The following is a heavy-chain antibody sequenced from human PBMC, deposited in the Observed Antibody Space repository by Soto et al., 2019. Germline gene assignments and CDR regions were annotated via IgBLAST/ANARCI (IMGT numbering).Heavy chain of an antibody. CDR2: IYSGGST. CDR1: GFTVSSNY. V-gene: IGHV3-66*04. D-gene: IGHD4-17*01. Sequence: GGSLRLSCAASGFTVSSNYMSWVRQAPGKGLEWVSVIYSGGSTYYADSVKGRFTISRDNSKNTLYLQMNSLRAEDTAVYYCAIPLPSYGDYAIWGQGTLVTVSS. CDR3: AIPLPSYGDYAI. J-gene: IGHJ4*02.